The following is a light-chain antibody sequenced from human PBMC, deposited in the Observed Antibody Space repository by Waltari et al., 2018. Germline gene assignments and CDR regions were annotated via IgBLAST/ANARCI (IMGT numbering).Light chain of an antibody. Sequence: QTVVTQEPSLSVSPGGTVTLTCALSSGSLSTTSYASWYQQTPGQPPRTLVYKANSRSSGVPERFSGCSLGSRAALTITGAQAEDESDYYCLLYLGSGIFVFGGGTKLTVL. J-gene: IGLJ3*02. V-gene: IGLV8-61*01. CDR3: LLYLGSGIFV. CDR2: KAN. CDR1: SGSLSTTSY.